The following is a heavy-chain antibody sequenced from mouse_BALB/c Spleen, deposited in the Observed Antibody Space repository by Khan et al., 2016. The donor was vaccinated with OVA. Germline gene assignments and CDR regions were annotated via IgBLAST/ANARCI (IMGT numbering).Heavy chain of an antibody. J-gene: IGHJ3*01. CDR3: TRHAYYYDSEGFAY. CDR1: GFTFSTYG. Sequence: EVQLVESGGDLVKPGGSLKLSCAASGFTFSTYGMSWVRQAPDNRLEWVATVSTGGSYTYYPDSVKGRFTISRDNAKNTLYRQMSGLRSEDTAMFYCTRHAYYYDSEGFAYWGQGTLVTVSA. CDR2: VSTGGSYT. V-gene: IGHV5-6*01. D-gene: IGHD1-1*01.